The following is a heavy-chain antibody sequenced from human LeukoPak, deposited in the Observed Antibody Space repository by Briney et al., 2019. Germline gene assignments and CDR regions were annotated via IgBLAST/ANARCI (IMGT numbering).Heavy chain of an antibody. CDR2: ISWNSGSI. CDR3: AKDQKARLDAFDI. Sequence: RSLRLSCAASGFTFDDYAMHWVRQAPGKGLEWVSGISWNSGSIGYADSVKGRFTISRDNAKNSLYLQMNSLRAEDMALYYCAKDQKARLDAFDIWGQGTMVTVSS. J-gene: IGHJ3*02. D-gene: IGHD6-6*01. V-gene: IGHV3-9*03. CDR1: GFTFDDYA.